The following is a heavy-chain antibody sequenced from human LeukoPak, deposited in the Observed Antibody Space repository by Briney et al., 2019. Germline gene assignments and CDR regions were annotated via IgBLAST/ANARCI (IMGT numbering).Heavy chain of an antibody. D-gene: IGHD3-22*01. J-gene: IGHJ4*02. Sequence: GGSLRLSCAASGFTFSTYAMNWVRQAPGKGLEWVSAISAAGDRAYYADSVQGRFTLSRDNSKNTLYLQMSSLRAEDTAVYYCAKFTGGGDSSGYYYVYFDYWGQGTLVTVSS. V-gene: IGHV3-23*01. CDR2: ISAAGDRA. CDR3: AKFTGGGDSSGYYYVYFDY. CDR1: GFTFSTYA.